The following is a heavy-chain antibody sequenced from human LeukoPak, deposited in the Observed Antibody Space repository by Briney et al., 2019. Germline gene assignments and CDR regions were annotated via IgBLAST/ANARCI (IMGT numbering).Heavy chain of an antibody. J-gene: IGHJ4*02. CDR1: GYSFTSYW. Sequence: PGESLKISCKGSGYSFTSYWITWVRQMPGKGLEWMGRIDPSDSYSNYSPSFQGHVTFSSDKSIGTAYLQWTSLKASDTAMYYCARHRGHVPTTDTDYWGQGTLVTVSS. V-gene: IGHV5-10-1*01. D-gene: IGHD1-1*01. CDR2: IDPSDSYS. CDR3: ARHRGHVPTTDTDY.